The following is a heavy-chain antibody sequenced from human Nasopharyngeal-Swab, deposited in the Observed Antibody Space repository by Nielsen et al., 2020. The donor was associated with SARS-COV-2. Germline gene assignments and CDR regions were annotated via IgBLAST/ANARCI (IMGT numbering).Heavy chain of an antibody. Sequence: WVRQAPGQGLEWMGIINPSGGSTSYAQKFQGRVTMTRDTSTSTVYMELSSLRSEDTAVYYCARDSVEMATDAFDIWGQGTMVTVSS. V-gene: IGHV1-46*01. CDR2: INPSGGST. D-gene: IGHD5-24*01. CDR3: ARDSVEMATDAFDI. J-gene: IGHJ3*02.